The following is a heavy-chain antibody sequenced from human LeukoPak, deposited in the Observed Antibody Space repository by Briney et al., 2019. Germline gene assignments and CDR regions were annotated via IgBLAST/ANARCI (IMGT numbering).Heavy chain of an antibody. J-gene: IGHJ4*02. CDR3: ARDFRRYYYDSSGFDY. D-gene: IGHD3-22*01. V-gene: IGHV4-61*01. Sequence: SETLSLTCTVSGYSISSGYYWGWIRQPPGKGLEWIGYIYYSGSTNYNPSLKSRVTISVDTSKNQFSLKLSSVTAADTAVYYCARDFRRYYYDSSGFDYWGQGTLVTVSS. CDR1: GYSISSGYY. CDR2: IYYSGST.